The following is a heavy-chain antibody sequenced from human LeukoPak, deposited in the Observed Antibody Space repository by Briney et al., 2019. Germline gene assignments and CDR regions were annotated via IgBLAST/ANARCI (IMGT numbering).Heavy chain of an antibody. J-gene: IGHJ4*02. CDR1: GGSFSGYY. CDR3: ARDPRIVGAIPFDY. CDR2: INHSGST. Sequence: SGTLSLTCAVYGGSFSGYYWSWIRQPPGKGLEWIGEINHSGSTNYNPSLKSRVTISVDTSKNQFSLKLSSVTAADTAVYYCARDPRIVGAIPFDYWGQGTLVTVSS. D-gene: IGHD1-26*01. V-gene: IGHV4-34*01.